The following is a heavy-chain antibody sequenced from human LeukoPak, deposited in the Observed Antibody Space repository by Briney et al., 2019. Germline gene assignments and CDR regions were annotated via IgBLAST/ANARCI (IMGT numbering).Heavy chain of an antibody. CDR3: ARGEKYYYDSSGYYARRGIDY. CDR2: INPNSGGT. Sequence: EASVKVSCKASGYTFTGYYMHWVRQAPGQGLEWMGWINPNSGGTNYAQKFQGRVTMTRDTSISTAYMGLSRLRSDDTAVYYCARGEKYYYDSSGYYARRGIDYWGQGTLVTVSS. V-gene: IGHV1-2*02. J-gene: IGHJ4*02. CDR1: GYTFTGYY. D-gene: IGHD3-22*01.